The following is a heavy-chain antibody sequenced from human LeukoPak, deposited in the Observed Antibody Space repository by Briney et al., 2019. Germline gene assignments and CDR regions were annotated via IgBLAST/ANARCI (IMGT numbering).Heavy chain of an antibody. Sequence: GGSLRLSCAASGFTFSSYWMSWVRQAPGKGLEWVANIKQDGSEKYYVDSVKGRFTISRDNAKNSLYLQMNSQRAEDTAVYYCARGGSSPGAAFDIWGQGTMVTVSS. CDR3: ARGGSSPGAAFDI. CDR1: GFTFSSYW. D-gene: IGHD6-6*01. CDR2: IKQDGSEK. V-gene: IGHV3-7*01. J-gene: IGHJ3*02.